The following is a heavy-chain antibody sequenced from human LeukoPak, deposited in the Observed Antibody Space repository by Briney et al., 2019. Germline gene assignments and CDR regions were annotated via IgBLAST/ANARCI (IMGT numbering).Heavy chain of an antibody. V-gene: IGHV3-33*01. Sequence: GGSLRLSCAASEFTFSSYGMHWVRQAPGKGLEWVAVIWYDRSNKYYADSVKGRFTISRDNSKNTLYLQMNSLRAEDTAVYYCARDRAPSYYVFWSGYLELDYWGQGTLVTVSS. CDR2: IWYDRSNK. J-gene: IGHJ4*02. D-gene: IGHD3-3*01. CDR3: ARDRAPSYYVFWSGYLELDY. CDR1: EFTFSSYG.